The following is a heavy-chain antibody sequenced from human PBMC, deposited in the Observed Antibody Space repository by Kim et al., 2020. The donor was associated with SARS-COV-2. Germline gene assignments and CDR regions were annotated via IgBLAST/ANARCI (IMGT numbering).Heavy chain of an antibody. V-gene: IGHV4-59*08. CDR3: ARHGKTTIFGVVTIPWGMDV. D-gene: IGHD3-3*01. CDR2: IYYSGSP. CDR1: GVSISSYY. J-gene: IGHJ6*04. Sequence: SETLSLTCTVSGVSISSYYWSWIRQPPGKGLEWIGYIYYSGSPNYNPSFKSRVTISVDTSKNPFSLTLSSVTAADTAVYYCARHGKTTIFGVVTIPWGMDVWGKGTTVTVSS.